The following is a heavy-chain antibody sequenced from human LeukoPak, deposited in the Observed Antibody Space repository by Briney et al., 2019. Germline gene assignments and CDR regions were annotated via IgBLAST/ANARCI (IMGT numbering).Heavy chain of an antibody. J-gene: IGHJ4*02. CDR3: AKARGSYWSGVDY. CDR1: GFTFSNYA. D-gene: IGHD1-26*01. CDR2: ISGSGGST. Sequence: PGGSLRLSCAASGFTFSNYAMSWVRQAPGKGLEWVSAISGSGGSTCYADSVKGRFTISRDNSKNTLYLQMNSLRAEDTAVYYCAKARGSYWSGVDYWGQGTLVTVSS. V-gene: IGHV3-23*01.